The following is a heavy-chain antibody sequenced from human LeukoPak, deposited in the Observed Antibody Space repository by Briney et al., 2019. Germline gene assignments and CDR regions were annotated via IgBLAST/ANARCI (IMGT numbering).Heavy chain of an antibody. CDR2: IYSGGGT. J-gene: IGHJ4*02. CDR1: GFTFSNAW. D-gene: IGHD6-19*01. Sequence: GVSLRLSCAASGFTFSNAWMGWVRQAPGKGLEWVSVIYSGGGTYYGDSVKGRFIISRDNSKNTLYLQMNTLRAEDTAVYYCARGQRYSSGWYYFDYWGQGTLVTVSS. V-gene: IGHV3-53*01. CDR3: ARGQRYSSGWYYFDY.